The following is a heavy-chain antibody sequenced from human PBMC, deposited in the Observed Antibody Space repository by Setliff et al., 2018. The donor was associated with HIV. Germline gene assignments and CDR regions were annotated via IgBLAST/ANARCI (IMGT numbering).Heavy chain of an antibody. CDR3: ARGRTQWPNYNYFDP. CDR2: IYFSGHT. CDR1: GGSISSSNW. Sequence: PSETLSLTCAVSGGSISSSNWWSWVRHPPGKGLEWIGEIYFSGHTNYNPSLKSRVTLSLDNSKSQFSLKLSSLTAADTAVYYCARGRTQWPNYNYFDPWGLGTLVTVS. J-gene: IGHJ5*02. V-gene: IGHV4-4*02. D-gene: IGHD6-19*01.